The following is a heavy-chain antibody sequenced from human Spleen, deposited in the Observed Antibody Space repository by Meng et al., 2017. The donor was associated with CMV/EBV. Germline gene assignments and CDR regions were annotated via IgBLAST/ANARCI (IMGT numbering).Heavy chain of an antibody. CDR3: ARGAYCSSISCWYGMDV. CDR1: GFTFTPYT. CDR2: ISYDGTNK. D-gene: IGHD2-2*01. J-gene: IGHJ6*02. V-gene: IGHV3-30-3*01. Sequence: GESLKISCAASGFTFTPYTMYWVRQAPGKGLEWVAIISYDGTNKNYADSVKGRFTISRDNSENTLYLQMNSLRAEDTAVYYCARGAYCSSISCWYGMDVWGQGTTVTVS.